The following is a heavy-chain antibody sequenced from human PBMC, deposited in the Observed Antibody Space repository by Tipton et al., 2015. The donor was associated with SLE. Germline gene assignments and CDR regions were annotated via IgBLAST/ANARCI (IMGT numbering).Heavy chain of an antibody. CDR3: ARGDDSSGYYPPGFDY. V-gene: IGHV3-7*03. CDR2: IKHDGSEK. J-gene: IGHJ4*02. D-gene: IGHD3-22*01. Sequence: GSLRLSCAASGFTFSSYGMHWVRQAPGKGLEWVANIKHDGSEKYYVDSVKGRFTISRDNSKNTLYLQMNSLRAEDTAVYYCARGDDSSGYYPPGFDYWGQGTLVTVSS. CDR1: GFTFSSYG.